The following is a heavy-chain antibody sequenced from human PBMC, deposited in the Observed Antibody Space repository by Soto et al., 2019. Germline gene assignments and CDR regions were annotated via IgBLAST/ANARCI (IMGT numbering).Heavy chain of an antibody. D-gene: IGHD3-3*01. J-gene: IGHJ4*02. CDR1: GFSLTTSGVG. CDR3: AHRVLRTVFGLVTTTAIYFDF. V-gene: IGHV2-5*02. Sequence: QITLKECGPSVVNPTETLTLTCTFSGFSLTTSGVGVGWVRQSPGQAPEWLALIYWDDDKRYSPSLKSRLTIPKDTSKNQVVLTMANLDPADTATYYCAHRVLRTVFGLVTTTAIYFDFWGQGTPVVVSS. CDR2: IYWDDDK.